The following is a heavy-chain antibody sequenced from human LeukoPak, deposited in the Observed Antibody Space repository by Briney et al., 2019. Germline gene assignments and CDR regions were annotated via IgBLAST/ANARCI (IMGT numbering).Heavy chain of an antibody. J-gene: IGHJ4*02. Sequence: GGSLRLSCAASGFTFSSYAMHWVRQAPGKGLEWVAVISYDGSNKYYADSVKGRFTISRDNSKNTLYLQMNSLRAEDTAVYYCARDSPYSSVLSRGGFDYWGQGTLVTVSS. CDR2: ISYDGSNK. D-gene: IGHD3-22*01. CDR1: GFTFSSYA. V-gene: IGHV3-30-3*01. CDR3: ARDSPYSSVLSRGGFDY.